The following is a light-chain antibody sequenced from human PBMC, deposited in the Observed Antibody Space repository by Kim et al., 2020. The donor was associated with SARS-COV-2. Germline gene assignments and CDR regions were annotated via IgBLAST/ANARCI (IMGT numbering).Light chain of an antibody. CDR3: QAWDSSTAL. CDR1: KLGDKY. V-gene: IGLV3-1*01. J-gene: IGLJ2*01. CDR2: QDS. Sequence: ASPGQTASITCSGNKLGDKYASWYQQKPGQSPVVVIYQDSKRPSGIPERFSGSNSGNTATLTISGTQAMDEADYYCQAWDSSTALCGGGTQLTVL.